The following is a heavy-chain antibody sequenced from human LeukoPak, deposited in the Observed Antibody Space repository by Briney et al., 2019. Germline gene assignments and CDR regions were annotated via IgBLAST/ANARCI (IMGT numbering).Heavy chain of an antibody. J-gene: IGHJ4*02. Sequence: PGGSLRLSCAASGFTFSSYSMNWVRQAPGKGLEWVSSISNTGTYTYYADSVKGRFTISRDNVKNSLCLQMNSLRAEDTAVYYCARPRAGDLDYWGQGTLVTVSS. CDR3: ARPRAGDLDY. CDR1: GFTFSSYS. V-gene: IGHV3-21*01. CDR2: ISNTGTYT. D-gene: IGHD3-16*01.